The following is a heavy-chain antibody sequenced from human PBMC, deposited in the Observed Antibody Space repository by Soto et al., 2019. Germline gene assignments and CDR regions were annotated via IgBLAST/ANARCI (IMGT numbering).Heavy chain of an antibody. Sequence: GGSLRLSCAASGFTFSSYSMNWVRQAPGKGLEWVSSISSSSSYIYYADSVKGRFTISRDNAKNSLYLQMNSLRAEDTAVYYCAREPYYDFWSGYSEPNYYDGMDVWGQGTTVTVSS. CDR1: GFTFSSYS. D-gene: IGHD3-3*01. J-gene: IGHJ6*02. CDR2: ISSSSSYI. V-gene: IGHV3-21*01. CDR3: AREPYYDFWSGYSEPNYYDGMDV.